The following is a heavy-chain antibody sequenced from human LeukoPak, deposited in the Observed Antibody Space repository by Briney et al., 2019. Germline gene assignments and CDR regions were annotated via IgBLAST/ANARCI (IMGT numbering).Heavy chain of an antibody. D-gene: IGHD6-13*01. J-gene: IGHJ5*02. CDR1: GGSISSSSYY. V-gene: IGHV4-39*02. Sequence: SETLSLTCTVSGGSISSSSYYWGWIRQPPGKGLEWIGSIYYSGSTYYNPSLKSRVTISVDTSKNQFSLKLSSVTAADTAVYYCARDPKRGSSWDTGFDPWGQGTLVTVSS. CDR3: ARDPKRGSSWDTGFDP. CDR2: IYYSGST.